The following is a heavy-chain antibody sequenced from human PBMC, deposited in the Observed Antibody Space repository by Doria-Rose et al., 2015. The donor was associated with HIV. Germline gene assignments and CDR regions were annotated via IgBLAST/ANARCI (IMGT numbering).Heavy chain of an antibody. Sequence: QVQLQESGPGLVRPSQTLSLTCTVSGDSISSGDSFWSWIRQPPGKGPEWIGYISSRGTTYYYPSLRGRLTISLDASKNQFSLNLNSVTAADTAVYYCARARNYGFPHFFDFWGQGTLVTVSS. V-gene: IGHV4-30-4*01. CDR2: ISSRGTT. CDR1: GDSISSGDSF. J-gene: IGHJ4*02. D-gene: IGHD3-10*01. CDR3: ARARNYGFPHFFDF.